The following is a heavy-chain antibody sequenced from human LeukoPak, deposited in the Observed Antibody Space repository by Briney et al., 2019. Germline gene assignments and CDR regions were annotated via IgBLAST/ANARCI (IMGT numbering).Heavy chain of an antibody. CDR3: ARFGFSSSWYADAFDI. CDR2: ISAYNGNT. CDR1: GYTFTSYG. V-gene: IGHV1-18*01. Sequence: ASVKVSCKASGYTFTSYGISWVRQAPGQGLEWMGWISAYNGNTNYAQKLQGRVTMTTDTSTSTAYMELRSLRSDDTAVYYCARFGFSSSWYADAFDIWGQGTMVTVSS. J-gene: IGHJ3*02. D-gene: IGHD6-13*01.